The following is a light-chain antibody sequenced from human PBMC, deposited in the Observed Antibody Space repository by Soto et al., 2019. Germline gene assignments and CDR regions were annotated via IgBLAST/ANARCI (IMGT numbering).Light chain of an antibody. CDR1: QSVSSSY. J-gene: IGKJ5*01. V-gene: IGKV3D-20*02. CDR3: QLRKNLQVT. CDR2: GAS. Sequence: EIVWTQSQSTLSLSPGERSTLSCISSQSVSSSYLAWYQQKPGQAPRLLIYGASNRATGIPARFSGSGSGTDFTLTISCLEPEDFAVDCCQLRKNLQVTLGQGTRLE.